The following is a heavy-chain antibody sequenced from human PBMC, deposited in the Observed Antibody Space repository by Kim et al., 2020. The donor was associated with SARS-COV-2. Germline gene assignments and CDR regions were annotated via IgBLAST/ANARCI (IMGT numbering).Heavy chain of an antibody. CDR1: GGSISSGGYY. CDR2: IYYSGST. D-gene: IGHD3-3*01. V-gene: IGHV4-31*03. J-gene: IGHJ3*02. CDR3: ARVARITIFGVVNSAFDI. Sequence: SETLSLTCTVSGGSISSGGYYWSWIRQHPGKGLEWIGYIYYSGSTYYNPSLKSRVTISVDTSKNQFSLKLSSGTAADTAVYYCARVARITIFGVVNSAFDIWGQGTMVTVSS.